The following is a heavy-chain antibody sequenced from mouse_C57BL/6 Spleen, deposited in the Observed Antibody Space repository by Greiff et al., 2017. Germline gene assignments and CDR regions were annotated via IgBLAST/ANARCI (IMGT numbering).Heavy chain of an antibody. CDR1: GYTFTSYW. CDR2: IDPNSGGT. D-gene: IGHD3-2*02. V-gene: IGHV1-72*01. Sequence: QVQLKQPGAELVKPGASVKLSCKASGYTFTSYWMHWVKQRPGRGLEWIGRIDPNSGGTKYNEKFQSKATLTVDKPSSTAYLQLSRLTSEDSAVYYCARGGSQTYYAMDYWGQGTSVTVSS. CDR3: ARGGSQTYYAMDY. J-gene: IGHJ4*01.